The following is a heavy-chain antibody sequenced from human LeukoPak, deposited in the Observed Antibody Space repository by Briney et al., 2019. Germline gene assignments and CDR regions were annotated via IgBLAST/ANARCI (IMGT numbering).Heavy chain of an antibody. Sequence: ASVEVSCKASGGTFSSYAISWVRQAPGQGLEWMGWISAYNGNTNYAQKLQGRVTMTTDTSTSTAYMELRRLRSDDTAVYYCARGRITMVRGVPSPVDYWGQGTLVTVSS. V-gene: IGHV1-18*01. CDR3: ARGRITMVRGVPSPVDY. D-gene: IGHD3-10*01. CDR1: GGTFSSYA. CDR2: ISAYNGNT. J-gene: IGHJ4*02.